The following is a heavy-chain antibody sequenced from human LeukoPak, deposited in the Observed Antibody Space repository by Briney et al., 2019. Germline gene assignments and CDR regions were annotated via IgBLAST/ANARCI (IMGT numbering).Heavy chain of an antibody. V-gene: IGHV3-11*06. CDR2: ISSSSSYT. CDR3: ARDEGYCSGGSCYSNY. Sequence: GGSLRHSCAASGFTFSDYYMSWIRQAPGEGLEWVSYISSSSSYTNSADSVKGRFTISRDNAKNSLYLQMNSLRAEDTAVYYCARDEGYCSGGSCYSNYWGQGTLVTVSS. D-gene: IGHD2-15*01. CDR1: GFTFSDYY. J-gene: IGHJ4*02.